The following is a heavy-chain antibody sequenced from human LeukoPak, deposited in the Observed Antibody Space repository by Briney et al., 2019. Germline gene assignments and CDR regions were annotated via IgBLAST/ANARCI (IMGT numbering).Heavy chain of an antibody. CDR3: ARDCSSSSCYDY. CDR1: GGSISSYY. D-gene: IGHD2-2*01. J-gene: IGHJ4*02. CDR2: IYYSGST. Sequence: SETLSLTCTVSGGSISSYYWSWIRQPPGKGLEWIGYIYYSGSTNYIPSLKSRVTISVDTSKNQFSLRLSSVTAADTALYYCARDCSSSSCYDYWGQRTLVTVSS. V-gene: IGHV4-59*01.